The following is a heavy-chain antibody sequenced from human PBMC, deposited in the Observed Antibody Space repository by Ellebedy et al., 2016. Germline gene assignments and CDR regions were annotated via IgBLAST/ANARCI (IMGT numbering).Heavy chain of an antibody. CDR3: ARSVAGTAVSYYYYGMDV. V-gene: IGHV3-21*01. J-gene: IGHJ6*02. Sequence: GESLKISCAASGFTFSSYSMNWVRQAPGKGLEWVSSISSSSSYIYYADSVKGRFTISRDNAKNSLYLQMNSLRAEDTAVYYCARSVAGTAVSYYYYGMDVWGQGTTVTVS. CDR2: ISSSSSYI. D-gene: IGHD6-19*01. CDR1: GFTFSSYS.